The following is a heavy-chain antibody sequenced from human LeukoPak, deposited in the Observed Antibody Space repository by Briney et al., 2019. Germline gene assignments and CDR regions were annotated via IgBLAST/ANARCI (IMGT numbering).Heavy chain of an antibody. D-gene: IGHD2-2*01. CDR2: ISGSGGST. V-gene: IGHV3-23*01. J-gene: IGHJ4*02. CDR3: AKVTCSSTSCYGLVPNYFDY. Sequence: PGGSLRLSCVASGFTFSSYAMSWVRQAPGKGLEWVSAISGSGGSTYYADSVKGRFTISRDNSKNTLYLQMNSLRAEDTAVYYCAKVTCSSTSCYGLVPNYFDYWGQGTLVTVSS. CDR1: GFTFSSYA.